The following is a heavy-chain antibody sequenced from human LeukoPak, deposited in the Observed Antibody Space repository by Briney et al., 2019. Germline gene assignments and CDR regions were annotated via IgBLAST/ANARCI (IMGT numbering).Heavy chain of an antibody. CDR1: GGSISSGGYY. J-gene: IGHJ4*02. CDR3: ARFWCPGCSTPWSRGYYFDY. Sequence: SETLSLTCTVSGGSISSGGYYWSWIRQHPGKGLEWIGYIYYSGSTYYNPSLKSRVTISVDTSKNQFSLKLSSVTAADTAVYYCARFWCPGCSTPWSRGYYFDYWGQGTLVTVSS. V-gene: IGHV4-31*03. CDR2: IYYSGST. D-gene: IGHD2-8*02.